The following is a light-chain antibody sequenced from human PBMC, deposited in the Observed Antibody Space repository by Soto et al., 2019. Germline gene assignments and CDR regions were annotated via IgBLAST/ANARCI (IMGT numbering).Light chain of an antibody. Sequence: EIVFSQSPGTLSLSPGERATHSCRASQSVSSSYLAWYQQKPGQAPRLLIYGASSRATGIPDRFSGSGSGTDFTLTISRLEPEDFAVYYCQQYGSSPREYTFGQGTRLEIK. V-gene: IGKV3-20*01. CDR1: QSVSSSY. CDR3: QQYGSSPREYT. CDR2: GAS. J-gene: IGKJ5*01.